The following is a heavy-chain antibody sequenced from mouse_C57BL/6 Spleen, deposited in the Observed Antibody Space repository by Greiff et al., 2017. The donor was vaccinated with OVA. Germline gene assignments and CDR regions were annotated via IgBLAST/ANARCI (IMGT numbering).Heavy chain of an antibody. J-gene: IGHJ4*01. Sequence: EVQLVESGAELVRPGASVKLSCTASGFNIKDDYMHWVKQRPEQGLEWIGWLDPENGDTEYASKFQGKATITADTSSNTAYLQLSSLTSEDTAVYYCTGDYYGSSYGYYAMDYWGQGTSVTVSS. CDR2: LDPENGDT. CDR3: TGDYYGSSYGYYAMDY. CDR1: GFNIKDDY. V-gene: IGHV14-4*01. D-gene: IGHD1-1*01.